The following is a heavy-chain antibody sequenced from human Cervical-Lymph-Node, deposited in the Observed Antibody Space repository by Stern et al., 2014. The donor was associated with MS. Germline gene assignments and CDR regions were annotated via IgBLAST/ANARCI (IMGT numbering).Heavy chain of an antibody. D-gene: IGHD2-21*02. CDR2: IIPFFGTT. V-gene: IGHV1-69*01. CDR1: GGTFSNYG. CDR3: TASGGGPHDYYFEW. Sequence: QVQLGQSGDEAKKPGSSVKVFCQTLGGTFSNYGFFWVRQAPGQGLEWMGGIIPFFGTTNYAQKFQGRVTITADESTSTVYMELRSLRSDDSAIYYCTASGGGPHDYYFEWWGQGTLVTVSS. J-gene: IGHJ4*02.